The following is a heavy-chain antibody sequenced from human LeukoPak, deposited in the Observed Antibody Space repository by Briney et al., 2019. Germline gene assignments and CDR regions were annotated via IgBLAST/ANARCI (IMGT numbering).Heavy chain of an antibody. CDR2: ISDSGDRA. D-gene: IGHD3-10*01. J-gene: IGHJ4*02. V-gene: IGHV3-23*01. CDR1: GFTFSSYA. Sequence: GGSLRLSCAASGFTFSSYAMSWVRQAPGKGLEWVSGISDSGDRAHYADSVKGRLTISRDNSKNTLYLQMNSLRAEDTGVYFCAKQTTGYSGSGVDYWGQGTLVTVSS. CDR3: AKQTTGYSGSGVDY.